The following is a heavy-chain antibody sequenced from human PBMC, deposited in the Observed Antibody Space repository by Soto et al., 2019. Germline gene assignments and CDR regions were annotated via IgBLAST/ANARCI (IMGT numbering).Heavy chain of an antibody. CDR2: IIPIFGTA. CDR1: VGTFSSYA. J-gene: IGHJ4*02. Sequence: SVQVSCKASVGTFSSYAISWVRQAPGQGLEWMGGIIPIFGTANYAQKFQGRVTITADESTSTAYMELSSLRSEDTAVYYCARDSSLRGNFDYWGQGTLVTVSS. D-gene: IGHD6-6*01. CDR3: ARDSSLRGNFDY. V-gene: IGHV1-69*13.